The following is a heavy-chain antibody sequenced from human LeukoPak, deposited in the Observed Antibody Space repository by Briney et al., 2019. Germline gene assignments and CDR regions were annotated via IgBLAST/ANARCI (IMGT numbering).Heavy chain of an antibody. D-gene: IGHD2-21*01. V-gene: IGHV4-59*01. Sequence: SETLSLTCTVSGGSISSYYWSWIRQPPGKGLEWIGYIYYSGSTNYNPSLKSRVTISVDTSKNQFSLKLGSVTAADTAVYYCARGVGGADAFDIWGQGTMVTVSS. CDR3: ARGVGGADAFDI. J-gene: IGHJ3*02. CDR1: GGSISSYY. CDR2: IYYSGST.